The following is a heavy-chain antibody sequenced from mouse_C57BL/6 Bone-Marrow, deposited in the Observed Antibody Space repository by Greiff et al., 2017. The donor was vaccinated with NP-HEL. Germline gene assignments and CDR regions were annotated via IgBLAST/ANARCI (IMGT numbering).Heavy chain of an antibody. CDR2: IYPGSGST. D-gene: IGHD1-1*01. Sequence: QVQLQQPGAELVKPGASVKMSCKASGYTFTSYWITWVKQRPGQGLEWIGDIYPGSGSTNYNEKFKSKATLTVDTSSSTAYMQLSSLTSEDSAVYYCAGLILGPVRDAMDYWGQGTSVTVSS. V-gene: IGHV1-55*01. J-gene: IGHJ4*01. CDR3: AGLILGPVRDAMDY. CDR1: GYTFTSYW.